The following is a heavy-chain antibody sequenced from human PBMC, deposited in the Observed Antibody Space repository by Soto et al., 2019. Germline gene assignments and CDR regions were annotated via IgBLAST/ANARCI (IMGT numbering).Heavy chain of an antibody. CDR1: GFTFSSYA. D-gene: IGHD2-21*02. CDR3: ARESYCGGDCYSNYFDY. Sequence: QVQLVESGGGVVQPGRSLRLSCAASGFTFSSYAMHWVRQAPGKGLEWVAVISYDGSDKYYADSVKGRFTISRDNSKNTLYLQMNSLRAEDTAVYYCARESYCGGDCYSNYFDYWGQGTLVTVSS. V-gene: IGHV3-30-3*01. CDR2: ISYDGSDK. J-gene: IGHJ4*02.